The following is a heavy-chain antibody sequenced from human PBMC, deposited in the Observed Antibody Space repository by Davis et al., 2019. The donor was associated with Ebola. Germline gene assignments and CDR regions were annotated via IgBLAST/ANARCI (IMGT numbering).Heavy chain of an antibody. D-gene: IGHD3-10*01. V-gene: IGHV1-69*13. J-gene: IGHJ5*02. CDR2: IIPIFGTA. Sequence: SVTVSCKASGYTFTSYGISWVRQAPGQGLEWMGGIIPIFGTANYAQKFQGRVTITADESTSTAYMELSSLRSEDTAVYYCARHRVQRFDPWGQGTLVTVSS. CDR3: ARHRVQRFDP. CDR1: GYTFTSYG.